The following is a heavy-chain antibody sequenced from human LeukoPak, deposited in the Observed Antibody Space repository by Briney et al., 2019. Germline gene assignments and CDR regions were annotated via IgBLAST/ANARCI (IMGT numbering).Heavy chain of an antibody. CDR3: ARLRLRYTRNGDSTSYEVFDI. D-gene: IGHD2-21*01. CDR2: ISSSSSTI. Sequence: GGSLRLSCAASGFTFSSYSMNWVRQAPGKGLEWVSYISSSSSTIYYADSVKGRFTISRDNAKNSLYLQMNSLRAEDTAVYYCARLRLRYTRNGDSTSYEVFDIWGQGTVVTVSS. J-gene: IGHJ3*02. CDR1: GFTFSSYS. V-gene: IGHV3-48*04.